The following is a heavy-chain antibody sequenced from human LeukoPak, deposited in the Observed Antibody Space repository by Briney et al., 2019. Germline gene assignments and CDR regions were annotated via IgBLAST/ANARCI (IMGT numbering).Heavy chain of an antibody. CDR1: GYTFTGYY. Sequence: ASVKVSCKASGYTFTGYYMHWVRQAPGQGLEWMGWINPNSGGTNYAQKFQGGVTMTRDTSISTAYMELSRLRSDDTAVYYCARDSEMATITLGYYFDYWGQGTLVTVSS. J-gene: IGHJ4*02. V-gene: IGHV1-2*02. CDR3: ARDSEMATITLGYYFDY. CDR2: INPNSGGT. D-gene: IGHD5-24*01.